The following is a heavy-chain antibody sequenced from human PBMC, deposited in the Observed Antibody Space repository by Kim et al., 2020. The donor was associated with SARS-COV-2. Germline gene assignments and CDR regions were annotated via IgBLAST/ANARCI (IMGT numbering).Heavy chain of an antibody. D-gene: IGHD3-9*01. CDR2: ISAYNGNT. Sequence: ASVKVSCKASGYTFTSYGISWVRQAPGQGLEWMGWISAYNGNTNYAQKLQGRVTMTTDTSTSTAYMELRSLRSDDTAVYYCARADYDILTGYYPSYYYYYMDVWGKGTTVTVSS. CDR3: ARADYDILTGYYPSYYYYYMDV. J-gene: IGHJ6*03. V-gene: IGHV1-18*01. CDR1: GYTFTSYG.